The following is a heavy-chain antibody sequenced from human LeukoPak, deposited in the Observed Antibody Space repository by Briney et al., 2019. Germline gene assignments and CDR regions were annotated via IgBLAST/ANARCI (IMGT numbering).Heavy chain of an antibody. CDR3: AKDLYDSSDYYWYFDY. CDR1: GFTFSSYA. J-gene: IGHJ4*02. CDR2: LSGSGGST. V-gene: IGHV3-23*01. Sequence: PGGSLRLSCAASGFTFSSYAMSWVRQAPGKGLEWVSALSGSGGSTYYSDSVKGRFIISRDSSRNTLYLQMNSLRAEDTAIYYCAKDLYDSSDYYWYFDYWGQGTLVTVSS. D-gene: IGHD3-22*01.